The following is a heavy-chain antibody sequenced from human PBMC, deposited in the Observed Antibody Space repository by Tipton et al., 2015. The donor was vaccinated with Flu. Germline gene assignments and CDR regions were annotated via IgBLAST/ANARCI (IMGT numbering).Heavy chain of an antibody. Sequence: QLVQSGGGVVQPGRSLRLSCAASGFTFSNQWMHWVRQAPGKGLEWVAIISQDGGAKYYVDSVKGRFTISRDNARDSLYLQINSLRDEDTALYYCARGGDGMDVWGQGTTVTVSS. CDR3: ARGGDGMDV. V-gene: IGHV3-7*01. J-gene: IGHJ6*02. CDR2: ISQDGGAK. CDR1: GFTFSNQW.